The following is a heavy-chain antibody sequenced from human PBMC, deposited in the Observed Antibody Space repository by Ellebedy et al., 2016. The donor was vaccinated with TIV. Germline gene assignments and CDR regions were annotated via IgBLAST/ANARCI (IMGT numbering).Heavy chain of an antibody. CDR2: MNQDGSEN. CDR3: ARDLRITARDYYLDY. V-gene: IGHV3-7*03. CDR1: GFTFSNYW. D-gene: IGHD6-6*01. Sequence: GESLKISXVASGFTFSNYWMIWVRQAPGKGLEWVANMNQDGSENYSVEGRFTISRDNAKNSLYLQMNRLRADDTAFYYCARDLRITARDYYLDYWGQGTLVTVSS. J-gene: IGHJ4*02.